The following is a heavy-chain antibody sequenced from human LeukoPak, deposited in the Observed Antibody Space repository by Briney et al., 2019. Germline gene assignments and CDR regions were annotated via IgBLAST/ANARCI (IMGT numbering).Heavy chain of an antibody. V-gene: IGHV3-23*01. CDR2: ISGSGGST. J-gene: IGHJ4*02. D-gene: IGHD3-22*01. CDR1: GFTFSSYA. CDR3: AKEPFKYYYDSSGYYDY. Sequence: GGSLRLSCAASGFTFSSYAMSWVRQAPGKGLEWVSAISGSGGSTYYADSVKGRFTISRDNSKNTLYLQMNSLRAEDTAVYYCAKEPFKYYYDSSGYYDYWGQGTPVTVSS.